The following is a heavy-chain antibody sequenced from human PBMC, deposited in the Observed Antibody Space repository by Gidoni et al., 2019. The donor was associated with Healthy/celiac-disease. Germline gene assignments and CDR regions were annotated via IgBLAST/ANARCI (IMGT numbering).Heavy chain of an antibody. Sequence: QVQLVQSGAEVKKPGSSVKVSCKASGGTFSSYAISWVRQAPGQGLEWMGGIIPIFGTANYAQKFQGRVTITADKSTSTAYMELSSLRSEDTAVYYCARGVPIDYDYVWGSYRPTYYFDYWGQGTLVTVSS. CDR1: GGTFSSYA. V-gene: IGHV1-69*06. CDR2: IIPIFGTA. CDR3: ARGVPIDYDYVWGSYRPTYYFDY. J-gene: IGHJ4*02. D-gene: IGHD3-16*02.